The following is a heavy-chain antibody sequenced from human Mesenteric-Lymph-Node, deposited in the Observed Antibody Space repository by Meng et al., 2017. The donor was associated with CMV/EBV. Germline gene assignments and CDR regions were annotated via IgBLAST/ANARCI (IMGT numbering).Heavy chain of an antibody. V-gene: IGHV3-7*01. CDR3: ARYGVWAGMDV. J-gene: IGHJ6*02. CDR1: RFTFSNYG. CDR2: IKQDGSEK. D-gene: IGHD3-3*01. Sequence: GGSLRLSCAASRFTFSNYGMHWVRQAPGKGLEWVANIKQDGSEKDYVDSVKGRFTISRDNANNALYLQMNSHGAEDTAVYYCARYGVWAGMDVWGQGTTVTVSS.